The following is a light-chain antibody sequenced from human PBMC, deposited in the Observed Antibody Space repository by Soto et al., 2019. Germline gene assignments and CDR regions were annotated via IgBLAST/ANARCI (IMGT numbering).Light chain of an antibody. V-gene: IGLV2-14*01. CDR1: SSDVGGYNF. J-gene: IGLJ3*02. CDR2: EVS. Sequence: QSVLTQPASVSGSPGQSITISCTGTSSDVGGYNFVSWYQQHPGKAPKLMIYEVSNRPSGVSSRFSGSKSGNTASLTISGLQAEDEADYYCSSYTSSSTVLFGGGTKLTDL. CDR3: SSYTSSSTVL.